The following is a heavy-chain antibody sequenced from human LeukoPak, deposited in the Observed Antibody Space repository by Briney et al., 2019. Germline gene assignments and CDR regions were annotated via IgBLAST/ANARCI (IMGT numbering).Heavy chain of an antibody. CDR1: GFTVSSNY. J-gene: IGHJ5*02. D-gene: IGHD3-22*01. CDR3: ARWIDYYDSSGYYSGNWSDP. CDR2: IYSGGST. V-gene: IGHV3-53*01. Sequence: GGSLRLSCAASGFTVSSNYMSWVRQAPGKGLEWASVIYSGGSTYYADSVKGRFTISRDNSKNALYLQMNSLRAEDTAVYYCARWIDYYDSSGYYSGNWSDPWGQGTLVTVSS.